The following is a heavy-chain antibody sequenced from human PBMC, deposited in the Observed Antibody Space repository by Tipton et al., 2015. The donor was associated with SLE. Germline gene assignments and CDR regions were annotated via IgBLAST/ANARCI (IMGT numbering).Heavy chain of an antibody. CDR1: GFNFSLYS. V-gene: IGHV3-23*01. J-gene: IGHJ5*01. D-gene: IGHD6-19*01. CDR3: AKGGSGRYGDLDS. Sequence: SLRLSCAASGFNFSLYSMNWVRQAPGKGREWVSGIGNSVGSTFYAASVKGRFTISRDPSRNTVSLQMNRLRAGDTAIYFCAKGGSGRYGDLDSWGQGTLVTVSS. CDR2: IGNSVGST.